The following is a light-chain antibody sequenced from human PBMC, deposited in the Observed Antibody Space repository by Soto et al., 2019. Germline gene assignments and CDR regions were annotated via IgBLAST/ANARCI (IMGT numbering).Light chain of an antibody. J-gene: IGLJ1*01. CDR2: TDN. CDR3: GAWDESLNGYV. Sequence: QSVPTLPPSASGTPGQRVTISCSGGSSNLGINTVNWYQQLPGTAPKVLIYTDNERPSGVPDRFSGSKSGTSASLAINGLQSGDEADYYCGAWDESLNGYVFGTGTKVTVL. CDR1: SSNLGINT. V-gene: IGLV1-44*01.